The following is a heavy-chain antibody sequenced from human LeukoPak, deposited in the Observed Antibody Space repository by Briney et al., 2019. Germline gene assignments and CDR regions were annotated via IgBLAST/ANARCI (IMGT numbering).Heavy chain of an antibody. D-gene: IGHD6-13*01. J-gene: IGHJ4*02. CDR2: IYYSGST. Sequence: PSETLSLTCTVSGGSVSSGSYYWSWIRQPPGTGLEWIGYIYYSGSTNYNPSLKRRVTISVDTSKNQFSLKLSSVTAADTAVYYCARVPAYSSSWYYVDYWGQGTLVTVSS. CDR1: GGSVSSGSYY. CDR3: ARVPAYSSSWYYVDY. V-gene: IGHV4-61*01.